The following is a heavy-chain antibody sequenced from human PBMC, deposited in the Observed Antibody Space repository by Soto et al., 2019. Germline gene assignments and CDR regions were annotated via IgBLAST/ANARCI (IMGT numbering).Heavy chain of an antibody. CDR3: AKDCGYYGSGSYYKYYFDY. CDR1: GFTFSSYA. J-gene: IGHJ4*02. CDR2: ISGSGGST. Sequence: LRLSCAASGFTFSSYAMSWVRQAPGKGLEWVSAISGSGGSTYYADSVKGRFTISRDNSKNTLYLQMNSLRAEDTAVYYCAKDCGYYGSGSYYKYYFDYWGQGTLVTVSS. V-gene: IGHV3-23*01. D-gene: IGHD3-10*01.